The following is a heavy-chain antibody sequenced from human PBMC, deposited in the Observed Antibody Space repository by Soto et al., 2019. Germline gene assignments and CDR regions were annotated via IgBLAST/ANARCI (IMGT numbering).Heavy chain of an antibody. D-gene: IGHD6-13*01. CDR1: GFTFSSYS. CDR2: ISSSSSYI. V-gene: IGHV3-21*01. J-gene: IGHJ3*02. CDR3: ARGKQLVLDDAFDI. Sequence: GGSLRLSCAASGFTFSSYSMNWVRQAPGKGLEWVSSISSSSSYIYYADSVKGRFTISRDNDKNSLYLQMNSRRAEDTAVYYCARGKQLVLDDAFDIWGQGTMVTVSS.